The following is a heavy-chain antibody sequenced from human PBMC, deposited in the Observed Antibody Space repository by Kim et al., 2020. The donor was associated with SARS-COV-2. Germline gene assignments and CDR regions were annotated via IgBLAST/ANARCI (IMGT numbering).Heavy chain of an antibody. Sequence: GGSLRLSCAASGFTVSSNYMSWVRQAPGKGLEWVSVIYSGGSTYYADSVKGRFTISRHNSKNTLYLQMNSLRAEDTAVYYCAREGFCSSTSCYSDYYGMDVWGQGTTVTVSS. CDR2: IYSGGST. CDR1: GFTVSSNY. J-gene: IGHJ6*02. D-gene: IGHD2-2*02. V-gene: IGHV3-53*04. CDR3: AREGFCSSTSCYSDYYGMDV.